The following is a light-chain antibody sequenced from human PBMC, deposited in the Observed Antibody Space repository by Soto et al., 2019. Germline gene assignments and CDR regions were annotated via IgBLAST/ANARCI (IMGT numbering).Light chain of an antibody. CDR1: QSVSSY. J-gene: IGKJ4*01. CDR3: QQRSNWPPVT. CDR2: DAS. Sequence: EIVLTQSPATLSLSPGERATLSCRASQSVSSYLAWYQQKPGQAPRLLIYDASNRATGIPARFSGSGSGTDFTLTISSLEPEDFAIYYCQQRSNWPPVTLGGGTKVEIK. V-gene: IGKV3-11*01.